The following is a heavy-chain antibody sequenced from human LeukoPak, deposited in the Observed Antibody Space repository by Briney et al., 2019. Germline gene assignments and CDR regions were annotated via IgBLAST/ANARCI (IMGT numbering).Heavy chain of an antibody. CDR3: ARDDCSGGSCYPWH. CDR2: ISSSSSYI. CDR1: GFTFSSYS. V-gene: IGHV3-21*01. J-gene: IGHJ1*01. D-gene: IGHD2-15*01. Sequence: GGSLRLSCAASGFTFSSYSMNWVRQAPGKGLEWVSSISSSSSYIYYADSVKGRFTISRDNAKNSLYLQMNSLRAEDTAVYYCARDDCSGGSCYPWHWGQGTLVTVSS.